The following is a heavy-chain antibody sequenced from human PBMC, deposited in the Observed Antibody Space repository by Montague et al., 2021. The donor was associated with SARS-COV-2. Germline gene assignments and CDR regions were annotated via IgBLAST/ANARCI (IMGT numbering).Heavy chain of an antibody. Sequence: SDTLSLTCAVYGGSFSGYYWTWIRQSPGKGLEWIAEINHSGTTNYNFNPSLRSRVTISVDTSKSQFSLKLTSGTAADTGVYYCARWDPQTLTLIGLRGKSASDYWGQGTLVTVSS. CDR1: GGSFSGYY. D-gene: IGHD1-26*01. V-gene: IGHV4-34*01. J-gene: IGHJ4*02. CDR3: ARWDPQTLTLIGLRGKSASDY. CDR2: INHSGTT.